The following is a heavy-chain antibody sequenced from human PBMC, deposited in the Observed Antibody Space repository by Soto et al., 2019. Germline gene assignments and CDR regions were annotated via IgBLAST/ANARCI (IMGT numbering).Heavy chain of an antibody. V-gene: IGHV4-34*01. CDR3: ARGWSGLVIIRFDP. Sequence: SETLSLTCAVYGGSFSGYYWSWIRQPPGKGLEWIGEVNHSGSTNYNPSLKSRVTISVDTSKNQFSLKLSSVTAADTAVYYCARGWSGLVIIRFDPWGQGTQVTVS. CDR2: VNHSGST. J-gene: IGHJ5*02. CDR1: GGSFSGYY. D-gene: IGHD3-9*01.